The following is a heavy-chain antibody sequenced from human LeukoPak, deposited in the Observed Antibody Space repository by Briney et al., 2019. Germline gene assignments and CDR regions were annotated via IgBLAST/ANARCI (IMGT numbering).Heavy chain of an antibody. Sequence: PGRSLRLSCAASGFTFSSYAIHWVRQAPGKGLEWVAVISYDGSNKYYADSVKGRFTISRDNAKNSLYLQMNSLRADDTAVYYCARSGSHDYWGQGTLVTASS. CDR2: ISYDGSNK. V-gene: IGHV3-30*03. D-gene: IGHD1-26*01. CDR1: GFTFSSYA. CDR3: ARSGSHDY. J-gene: IGHJ4*02.